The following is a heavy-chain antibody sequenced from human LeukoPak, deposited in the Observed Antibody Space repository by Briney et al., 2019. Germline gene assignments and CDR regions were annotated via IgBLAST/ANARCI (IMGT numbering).Heavy chain of an antibody. V-gene: IGHV4-30-4*01. CDR2: IYYSGST. D-gene: IGHD2-8*02. CDR3: ARTGGTIDY. Sequence: SETLSLTCTVSGGSISSGDYYWSWIRQPPGKGLEWIGYIYYSGSTYYNPSLKSRVTISVDTSKNQFSLKLNSATAADTAVYYCARTGGTIDYWGQGTLVTVSS. CDR1: GGSISSGDYY. J-gene: IGHJ4*02.